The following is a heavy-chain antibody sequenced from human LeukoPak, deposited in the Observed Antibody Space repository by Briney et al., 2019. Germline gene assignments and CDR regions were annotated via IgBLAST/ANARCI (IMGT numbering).Heavy chain of an antibody. J-gene: IGHJ5*02. Sequence: ASVKVSCKASGYTFTSYGISWVRQAPGQGLEWVGWANTYGDDTSYAQKFQGRVTMTTDTSTSTAYMELRSLRSDDTAVYDCVRDWDGRHNWFDPWGQGTLVTVSS. D-gene: IGHD1-26*01. CDR2: ANTYGDDT. CDR1: GYTFTSYG. CDR3: VRDWDGRHNWFDP. V-gene: IGHV1-18*01.